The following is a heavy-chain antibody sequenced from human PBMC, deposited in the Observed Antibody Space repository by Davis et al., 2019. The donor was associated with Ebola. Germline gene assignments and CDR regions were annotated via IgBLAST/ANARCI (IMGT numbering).Heavy chain of an antibody. CDR2: ISYDGSNK. Sequence: GESLKISCAASGFTFSSYAMHWVRQAPGKGLEWVAVISYDGSNKYYADSVKGRFTTSRDNAKNSLYLQMNSLRAEDTAVYYCARVGHYDYVWGSYRSKYYFDYWGQGTLVTVSS. J-gene: IGHJ4*02. D-gene: IGHD3-16*02. CDR1: GFTFSSYA. CDR3: ARVGHYDYVWGSYRSKYYFDY. V-gene: IGHV3-30-3*01.